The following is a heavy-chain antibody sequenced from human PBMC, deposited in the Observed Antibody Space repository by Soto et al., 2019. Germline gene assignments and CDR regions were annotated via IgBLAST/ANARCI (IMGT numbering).Heavy chain of an antibody. J-gene: IGHJ6*02. CDR3: ARDCPAGQLWLQCYYGMDV. Sequence: GGSLRLSCAASGFTFSDYYMSWIRQAPGKGLEWVSYISSSSSYTNYADSVKGRFTISRDNAKNSLYLQMNSLRAEDTAVYYCARDCPAGQLWLQCYYGMDVWGQGTTVTISS. D-gene: IGHD5-18*01. CDR1: GFTFSDYY. V-gene: IGHV3-11*05. CDR2: ISSSSSYT.